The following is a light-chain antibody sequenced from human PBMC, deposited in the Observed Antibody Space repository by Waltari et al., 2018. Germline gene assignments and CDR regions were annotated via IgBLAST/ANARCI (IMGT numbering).Light chain of an antibody. Sequence: QSVLTQPPSASGAPGQRVTISCSASSSTVGGNPVSWYQQLPGTAPKLLIRNNKFRPSGVPKRFSGSKSGTSASLAISGLQSEDEAYYYCASWDDTLNGPVFGGGTKLTVL. CDR2: NNK. V-gene: IGLV1-44*01. CDR3: ASWDDTLNGPV. J-gene: IGLJ3*02. CDR1: SSTVGGNP.